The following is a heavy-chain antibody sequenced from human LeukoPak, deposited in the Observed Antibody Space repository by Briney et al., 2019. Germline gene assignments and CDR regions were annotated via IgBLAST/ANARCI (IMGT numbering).Heavy chain of an antibody. D-gene: IGHD3-10*01. Sequence: GGPLRLSCAASGFTFSIHGMNWVRQAPEKGRQWVSYIINSGGTVYYTDSVQGRFTSSRDNARNSLFLQMNSLRDEDTAVYYCARVGRGVYGMDVWGQGTTVTVSS. CDR3: ARVGRGVYGMDV. CDR2: IINSGGTV. CDR1: GFTFSIHG. V-gene: IGHV3-48*02. J-gene: IGHJ6*02.